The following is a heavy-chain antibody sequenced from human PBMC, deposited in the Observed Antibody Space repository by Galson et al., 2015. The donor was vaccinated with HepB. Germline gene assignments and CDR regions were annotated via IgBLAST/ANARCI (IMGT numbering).Heavy chain of an antibody. D-gene: IGHD2-21*02. V-gene: IGHV1-8*01. CDR1: GYTFTSYD. CDR2: MNPKSTNT. CDR3: ARDDTAIRAAPGAFDL. Sequence: SVKVSCKASGYTFTSYDVTWVRQAPGQGLEWMGWMNPKSTNTGYARKFQGRVTISIDTSKKQVSLKLMSVTAADTAVYFCARDDTAIRAAPGAFDLWGRGTLVSVSS. J-gene: IGHJ3*01.